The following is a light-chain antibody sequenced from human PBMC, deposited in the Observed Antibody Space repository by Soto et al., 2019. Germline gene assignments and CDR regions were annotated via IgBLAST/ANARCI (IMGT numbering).Light chain of an antibody. CDR1: QSVVSNY. Sequence: VLTQSPGTLSFSPGERATLSCRASQSVVSNYLAWYQLKPGQATRLIIYDASSRATGIPDRFSVSGSGTDLTLTISRLQAEDGAVYECQQYGSSPRTFGQGTKVDIK. J-gene: IGKJ1*01. CDR2: DAS. CDR3: QQYGSSPRT. V-gene: IGKV3-20*01.